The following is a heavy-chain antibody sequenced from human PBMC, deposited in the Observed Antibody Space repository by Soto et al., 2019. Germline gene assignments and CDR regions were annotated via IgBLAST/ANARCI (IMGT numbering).Heavy chain of an antibody. CDR3: ARPTGGHDAGGIYMDV. V-gene: IGHV1-69*02. CDR2: IIPIVGLT. D-gene: IGHD2-8*02. CDR1: GGSLSSYP. Sequence: QVQLLQSGSEVKKPGSSVKVSCRASGGSLSSYPVTWVRQAPGQGLEWMGRIIPIVGLTNYAQKFQGRVTITADKSTCTAYMELSSLRSDDTAVYYCARPTGGHDAGGIYMDVWGKGTTVIVSS. J-gene: IGHJ6*03.